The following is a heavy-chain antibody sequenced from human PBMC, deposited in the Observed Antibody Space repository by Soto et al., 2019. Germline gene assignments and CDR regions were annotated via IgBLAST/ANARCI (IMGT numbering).Heavy chain of an antibody. D-gene: IGHD3-10*01. CDR3: ARVPAVMVRGVPYNWFDP. CDR2: IYYSGST. V-gene: IGHV4-30-4*01. CDR1: GGSISSGDYY. Sequence: SETLSLTCTVSGGSISSGDYYWSWIRQPPGKGLEWIGYIYYSGSTYYNPSLKSRVTISVDTSKNQFSLKLSSVTAADTALYYFARVPAVMVRGVPYNWFDPWGQGTLVTVSS. J-gene: IGHJ5*02.